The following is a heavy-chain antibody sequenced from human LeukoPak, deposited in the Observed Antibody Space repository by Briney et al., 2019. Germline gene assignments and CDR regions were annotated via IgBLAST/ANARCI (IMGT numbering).Heavy chain of an antibody. V-gene: IGHV4-30-4*07. CDR1: GGSISSGGYS. CDR2: IYYSGSS. CDR3: ARDRNEQWLGRGAFDI. Sequence: PSETLSLTCAVSGGSISSGGYSWSWLRQPPGKGLEWIGYIYYSGSSSYNPSLKSRVTISVDTSRNQFSLKLSSVTAADTAVYYCARDRNEQWLGRGAFDIWGQGTMVTVSS. D-gene: IGHD6-19*01. J-gene: IGHJ3*02.